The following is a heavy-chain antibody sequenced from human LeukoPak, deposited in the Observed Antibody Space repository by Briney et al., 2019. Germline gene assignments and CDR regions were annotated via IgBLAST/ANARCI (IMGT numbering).Heavy chain of an antibody. CDR3: ARGRTFDY. CDR1: GGSISSYY. V-gene: IGHV4-59*01. J-gene: IGHJ4*02. Sequence: SETLSLTCTVSGGSISSYYWSWIRQPPGKGLEWIGNIYDRGSTKYNPSLKSPVTISVDTSKNQFSLRRSSVTAADTAVYYCARGRTFDYWGQGTLVTVSS. CDR2: IYDRGST.